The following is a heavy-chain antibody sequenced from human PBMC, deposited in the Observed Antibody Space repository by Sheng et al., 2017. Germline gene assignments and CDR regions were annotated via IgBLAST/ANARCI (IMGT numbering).Heavy chain of an antibody. CDR3: AKGLVGASNDAFDI. J-gene: IGHJ3*02. CDR2: ISWNSGSI. D-gene: IGHD1-26*01. Sequence: EVQLVESGGGLVQPGRSLRLSCAASGFTFDDYAMHWVRQAPGKGLEWVSGISWNSGSIGYADSVKGRFTISRDNAKNSLYLQMNSLRAEDMALYYCAKGLVGASNDAFDIWGQGTMVTVSS. V-gene: IGHV3-9*03. CDR1: GFTFDDYA.